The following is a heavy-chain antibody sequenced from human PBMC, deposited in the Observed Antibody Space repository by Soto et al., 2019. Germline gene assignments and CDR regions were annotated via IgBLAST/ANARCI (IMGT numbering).Heavy chain of an antibody. CDR3: ARIPHYYDSSGYYFGPYYYYGMDV. V-gene: IGHV1-3*01. J-gene: IGHJ6*02. D-gene: IGHD3-22*01. CDR2: INAGNGNT. Sequence: ASVKVSCKASGYTFTSYAMHWVRQAPGQRLEWMGWINAGNGNTKYSQKFQGRVTITRDTSASTAYMELSSLRSEDTAVYYCARIPHYYDSSGYYFGPYYYYGMDVWGQGTTVTVSS. CDR1: GYTFTSYA.